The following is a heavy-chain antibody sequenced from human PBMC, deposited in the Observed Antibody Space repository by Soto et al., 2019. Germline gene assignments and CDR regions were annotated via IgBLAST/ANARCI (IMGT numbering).Heavy chain of an antibody. CDR1: GFTFSSYG. V-gene: IGHV3-30*18. D-gene: IGHD1-7*01. Sequence: GGSLRLSCAASGFTFSSYGMHWVRQAPGKGLEWVAVISYDGSNKYYADSVKGRFTISRDNSKNTLYLQMNSLRAEDTAVYYCAKDPSELELLFYFDYWGQGTLVTVSS. J-gene: IGHJ4*02. CDR2: ISYDGSNK. CDR3: AKDPSELELLFYFDY.